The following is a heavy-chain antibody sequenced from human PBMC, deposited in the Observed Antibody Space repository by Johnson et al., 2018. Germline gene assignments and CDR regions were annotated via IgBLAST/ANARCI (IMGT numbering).Heavy chain of an antibody. CDR2: ISYDGSAK. D-gene: IGHD3-22*01. J-gene: IGHJ3*02. CDR1: GFTFSNYV. Sequence: VQLVQCGGGVVQPGRSLGLSCAASGFTFSNYVMHWVRQAPGKGLEWVSVISYDGSAKYYADSVKGRFTISRDNSMNTLYLQVNSLRAEDTAVYSCARAPSSGHYYAAFDIWGQGTTVTVSS. CDR3: ARAPSSGHYYAAFDI. V-gene: IGHV3-30-3*01.